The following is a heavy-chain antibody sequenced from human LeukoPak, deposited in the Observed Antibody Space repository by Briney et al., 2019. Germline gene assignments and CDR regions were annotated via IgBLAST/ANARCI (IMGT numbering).Heavy chain of an antibody. Sequence: GGSLRLSCAASGFTFSTYEMNWVRQAPGKGLEWLSYISSSGTTIYYADSVKGRFTISRDNAKNSLYLQMNRLRAEDTAVYYCARGSSSWYDYWGQGTLVTVSS. D-gene: IGHD6-13*01. V-gene: IGHV3-48*03. CDR3: ARGSSSWYDY. J-gene: IGHJ4*02. CDR2: ISSSGTTI. CDR1: GFTFSTYE.